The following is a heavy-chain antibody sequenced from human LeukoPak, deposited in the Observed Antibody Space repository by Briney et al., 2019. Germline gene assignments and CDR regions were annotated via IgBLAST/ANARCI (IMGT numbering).Heavy chain of an antibody. J-gene: IGHJ5*02. Sequence: PGGSLRLSCAASGFTFSNAWMSWVRQAPRKGLEWVGRIKSKTDGGTTDYAAPVKGRFTISRDDSKNTLYLQMNSLKTEDTAVYYCTTSEIVVVITTWGPGTLVTVSS. V-gene: IGHV3-15*01. CDR1: GFTFSNAW. D-gene: IGHD3-22*01. CDR2: IKSKTDGGTT. CDR3: TTSEIVVVITT.